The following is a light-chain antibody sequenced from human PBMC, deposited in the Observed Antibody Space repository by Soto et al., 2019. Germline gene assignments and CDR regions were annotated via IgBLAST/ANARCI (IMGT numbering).Light chain of an antibody. CDR2: EVT. V-gene: IGLV2-23*02. CDR3: CAYAGSSTFVI. CDR1: SSDVGGYNL. J-gene: IGLJ2*01. Sequence: QSALTQPASVSGSPGQSITISCTGTSSDVGGYNLVSWYQQHPGKVPKLMIYEVTKRPSGVSNRFSGSKSGNTASLTISGLQAEDEADYYCCAYAGSSTFVIFGGGTKLTVL.